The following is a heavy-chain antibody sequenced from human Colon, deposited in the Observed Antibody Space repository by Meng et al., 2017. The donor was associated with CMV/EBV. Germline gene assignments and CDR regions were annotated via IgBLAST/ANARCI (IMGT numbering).Heavy chain of an antibody. CDR1: GGVFNSYT. V-gene: IGHV1-69*04. Sequence: KISCKASGGVFNSYTVNWVRQAPGQGPEWMGRFIPVLGVARYARKFEDRITITADKSTTTVYMELSGLRSDDTAVYYCAKDPPYCGGDCYREAYFDSWGQGTLVTVSS. D-gene: IGHD2-21*02. CDR3: AKDPPYCGGDCYREAYFDS. J-gene: IGHJ4*02. CDR2: FIPVLGVA.